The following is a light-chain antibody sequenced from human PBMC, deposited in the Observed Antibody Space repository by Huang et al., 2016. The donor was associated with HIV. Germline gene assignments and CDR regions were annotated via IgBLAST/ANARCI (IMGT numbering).Light chain of an antibody. CDR3: MQALQTPPT. CDR2: LGS. V-gene: IGKV2-28*01. Sequence: DIVMTQSPLSLPVTPGEPASISCRSSQSLLHSNGYNYLDWYLQKPGQSPQLLCYLGSNRGTGVPYRFSGRGSGTDFTLKISRVEAEDVGVYYCMQALQTPPTFGQGTKVEIK. J-gene: IGKJ1*01. CDR1: QSLLHSNGYNY.